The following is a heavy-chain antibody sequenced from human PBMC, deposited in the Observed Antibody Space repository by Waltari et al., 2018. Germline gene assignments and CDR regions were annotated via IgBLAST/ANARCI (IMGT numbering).Heavy chain of an antibody. CDR1: GSTFTSYA. CDR3: ARAYYYDSSGYYSDAFDI. J-gene: IGHJ3*02. CDR2: INAGNGNT. D-gene: IGHD3-22*01. Sequence: QVQLVQSGAEVKKPGASVQVSCKASGSTFTSYAMHWVRQAPGQRLEWMGWINAGNGNTKYSQEFQGRVTITRDTSASTAYMELSSLRSEDMAVYYCARAYYYDSSGYYSDAFDIWGQGTMVTVSS. V-gene: IGHV1-3*03.